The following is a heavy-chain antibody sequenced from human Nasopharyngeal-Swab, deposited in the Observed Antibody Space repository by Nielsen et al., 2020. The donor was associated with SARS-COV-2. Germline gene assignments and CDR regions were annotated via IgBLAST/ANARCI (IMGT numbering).Heavy chain of an antibody. CDR3: TTDFYFDY. CDR1: GFIFSASA. J-gene: IGHJ4*02. CDR2: IGDKDHNYAT. Sequence: GESLKISCAASGFIFSASARHWVRQASGKGLEWVGRIGDKDHNYATTYGASVQGRFTISRDDSKNTAFLQMDSLKTKDTALYYCTTDFYFDYWGQGTLVTVSS. V-gene: IGHV3-73*01.